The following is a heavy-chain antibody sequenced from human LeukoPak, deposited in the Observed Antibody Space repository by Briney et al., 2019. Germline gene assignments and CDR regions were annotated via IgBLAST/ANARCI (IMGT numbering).Heavy chain of an antibody. CDR3: AKLMGPGAFDI. V-gene: IGHV3-23*01. CDR2: ISGSGGST. J-gene: IGHJ3*02. Sequence: GGSLRLSCAASGFTLSSYAMNWVSQAPGKGLEWVSAISGSGGSTYYADSVKGRFTISRDNSKNTLYLQMNSLRAEDTAVYYCAKLMGPGAFDIWGEETMVTVSS. CDR1: GFTLSSYA. D-gene: IGHD3-10*01.